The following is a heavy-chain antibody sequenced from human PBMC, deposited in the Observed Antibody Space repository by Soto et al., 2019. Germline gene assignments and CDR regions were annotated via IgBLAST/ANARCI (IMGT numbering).Heavy chain of an antibody. D-gene: IGHD3-22*01. CDR1: GFTFSSYA. CDR3: AKKGYYYDSSGYYPHDAFDI. Sequence: LRLSCAASGFTFSSYAMSWVRQAPGKGLEWVSAISGSGGSTYYADSVKGRFTISRDNSKNTLYLQMNSLRAEDTAVYYCAKKGYYYDSSGYYPHDAFDIWGQGTRVTVS. CDR2: ISGSGGST. J-gene: IGHJ3*02. V-gene: IGHV3-23*01.